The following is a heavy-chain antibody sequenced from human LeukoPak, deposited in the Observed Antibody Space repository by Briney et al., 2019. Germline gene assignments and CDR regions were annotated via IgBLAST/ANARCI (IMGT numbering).Heavy chain of an antibody. CDR3: ARSDYYDSSGFHPEYFQH. V-gene: IGHV1-2*02. D-gene: IGHD3-22*01. J-gene: IGHJ1*01. Sequence: ASVKVSCKASGYTFTGYYMHWVRQAPGQGLEWMGWINPNSGGTYYAQKFQGRVTMTRDTSISTAYMEVSRLRSDDTAVYYCARSDYYDSSGFHPEYFQHWGQGTLVTVSS. CDR1: GYTFTGYY. CDR2: INPNSGGT.